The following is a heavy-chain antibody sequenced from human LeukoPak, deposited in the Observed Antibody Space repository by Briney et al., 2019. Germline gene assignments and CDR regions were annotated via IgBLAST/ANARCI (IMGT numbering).Heavy chain of an antibody. CDR2: INAYKGDT. D-gene: IGHD3-10*01. V-gene: IGHV1-18*01. Sequence: GASVKVSCKASNYTFTSYGISWVRQAPGQGLEWMAWINAYKGDTNYAQKLQGRVTLTTETSTSTAYMELRSLRSDDTAVYYCARDGSGVWFDYWGQGTLVTVSS. CDR3: ARDGSGVWFDY. J-gene: IGHJ4*02. CDR1: NYTFTSYG.